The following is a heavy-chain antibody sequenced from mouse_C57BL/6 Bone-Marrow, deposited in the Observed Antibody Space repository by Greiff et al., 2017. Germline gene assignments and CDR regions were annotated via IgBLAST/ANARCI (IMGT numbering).Heavy chain of an antibody. CDR1: EYEFPSHD. CDR3: ARHGNYYGSSPFAY. J-gene: IGHJ3*01. Sequence: VQLKESGGGLVQPGESLKLSCESNEYEFPSHDMSWVRKTPEKRLELVAAINSDGGSTYYPDTMERRFIISRDNTRKTLYLQMSSLRSEDTALYYCARHGNYYGSSPFAYWGQGTLVTVSA. D-gene: IGHD1-1*01. V-gene: IGHV5-2*01. CDR2: INSDGGST.